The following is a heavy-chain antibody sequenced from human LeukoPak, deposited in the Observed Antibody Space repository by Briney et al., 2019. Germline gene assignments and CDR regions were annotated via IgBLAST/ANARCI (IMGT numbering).Heavy chain of an antibody. Sequence: ASVKVSCKASGYTFTSYGISWVRQAPGQGLEWMGWISAYNGNTNYAQKLQGRVTMTTDTSTSTAYMELRSLRSDDTAVYHCARDLYYYDLSVIARHPFDFWGQGTLVAISS. CDR3: ARDLYYYDLSVIARHPFDF. D-gene: IGHD3-22*01. CDR2: ISAYNGNT. CDR1: GYTFTSYG. J-gene: IGHJ4*02. V-gene: IGHV1-18*01.